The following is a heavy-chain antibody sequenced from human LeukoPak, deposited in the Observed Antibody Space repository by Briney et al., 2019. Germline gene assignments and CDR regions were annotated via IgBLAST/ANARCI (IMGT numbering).Heavy chain of an antibody. CDR3: ARGGWELELDY. Sequence: SETLSLTCTVTGGSISNYYWSWIRQPPGKGLEWTGYIYTSGSTNCNPSLKSRVTMSIDTSKSRFSLKLSSVTAADTAVYYCARGGWELELDYWGQGILVTVSS. CDR2: IYTSGST. CDR1: GGSISNYY. V-gene: IGHV4-59*01. J-gene: IGHJ4*02. D-gene: IGHD1-26*01.